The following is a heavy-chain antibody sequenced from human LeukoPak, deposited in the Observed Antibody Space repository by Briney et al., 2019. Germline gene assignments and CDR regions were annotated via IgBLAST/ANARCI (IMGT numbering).Heavy chain of an antibody. CDR1: GFTVSSNS. CDR2: IYSDNT. J-gene: IGHJ5*02. V-gene: IGHV3-53*01. Sequence: GGSLRLSCTVSGFTVSSNSMSWVRQAPGKGLEWVSFIYSDNTHYSDSVKGRFTISRDNSKNTLYLQVNSLRAEDTAVYYCAREGSYSSGWYNWFDPWGQGTLVTVSS. D-gene: IGHD6-19*01. CDR3: AREGSYSSGWYNWFDP.